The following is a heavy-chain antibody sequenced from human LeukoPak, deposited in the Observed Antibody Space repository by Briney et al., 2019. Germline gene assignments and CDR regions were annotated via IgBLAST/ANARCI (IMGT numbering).Heavy chain of an antibody. D-gene: IGHD3-22*01. V-gene: IGHV3-48*03. Sequence: PGGSLRLSCETSGFIFSSFEMKWLRPARGRGGEWVSYIISSSSSIYYADSVKGRFTISRDNAKNSLYLQMNSLRAEDTAVYYCARGGGGYYYDSSGYSAFWGQGTLVTVSS. CDR3: ARGGGGYYYDSSGYSAF. CDR1: GFIFSSFE. CDR2: IISSSSSI. J-gene: IGHJ4*02.